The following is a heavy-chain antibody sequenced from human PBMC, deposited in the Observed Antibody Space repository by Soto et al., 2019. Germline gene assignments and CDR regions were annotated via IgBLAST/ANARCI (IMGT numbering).Heavy chain of an antibody. CDR1: GYTFTSYG. CDR3: ARASLSRINMVRGAHLFSG. J-gene: IGHJ4*02. V-gene: IGHV1-18*01. Sequence: QVQLVQSGAEVKKPGASVKVSCKASGYTFTSYGISWVRQAPGQGLEWMGWISAYNGNTNYAQKLQGRVTMTRDTSTSTAYMELRSLRSDDTAVYYCARASLSRINMVRGAHLFSGWGQGTLVTVSS. D-gene: IGHD3-10*01. CDR2: ISAYNGNT.